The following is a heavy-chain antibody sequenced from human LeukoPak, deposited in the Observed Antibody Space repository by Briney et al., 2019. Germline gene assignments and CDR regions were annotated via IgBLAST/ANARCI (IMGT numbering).Heavy chain of an antibody. Sequence: GGSLRLSCAASGFTFSSYAMSWVRQAPGKGMEWVSAISGSGGSTYYADSVKGRFTISRDNSKNTLYLQMNSLRAEDTAVYYCATDPYYYDSSGSPSEYWGQGTLVTVSS. J-gene: IGHJ4*02. CDR2: ISGSGGST. V-gene: IGHV3-23*01. CDR3: ATDPYYYDSSGSPSEY. CDR1: GFTFSSYA. D-gene: IGHD3-22*01.